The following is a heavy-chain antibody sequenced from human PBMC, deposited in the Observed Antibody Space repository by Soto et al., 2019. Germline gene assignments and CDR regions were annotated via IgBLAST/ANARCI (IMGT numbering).Heavy chain of an antibody. V-gene: IGHV4-39*01. D-gene: IGHD5-18*01. CDR1: CGSISSSTYY. Sequence: PSETLSLTCAVSCGSISSSTYYWGWIRQPPGKGLEWIGSIYRSGGTYYNPSLKSRVTLSVDTSKNLFSLRLTSLTTADTAVFYCATFAYSDAPNWGQGTLVTVSS. J-gene: IGHJ4*02. CDR2: IYRSGGT. CDR3: ATFAYSDAPN.